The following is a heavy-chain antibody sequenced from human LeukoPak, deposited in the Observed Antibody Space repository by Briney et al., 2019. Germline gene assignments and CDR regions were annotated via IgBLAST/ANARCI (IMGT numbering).Heavy chain of an antibody. J-gene: IGHJ4*02. CDR2: IYRGGST. CDR3: ARTSAGDPGDY. CDR1: GITLSNY. D-gene: IGHD3-16*01. V-gene: IGHV3-66*02. Sequence: GGSLRLSCAVSGITLSNYMSWVRQAPGKGLEWVSVIYRGGSTYYADSVKGRFTISRDNSKNTLYLQMNSLRPEDTAVYYCARTSAGDPGDYSGQGTLVTVSS.